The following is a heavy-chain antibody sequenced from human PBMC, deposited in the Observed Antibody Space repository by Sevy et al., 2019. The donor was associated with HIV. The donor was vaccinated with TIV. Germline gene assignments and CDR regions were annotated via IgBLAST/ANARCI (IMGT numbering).Heavy chain of an antibody. CDR1: GFTVRSSH. CDR2: IYSGGGT. Sequence: GGSLRLSCAVSGFTVRSSHMTWIRQAPGKGLEWVSIIYSGGGTYLSDSGRGRFTISRDNSQNTLFLQMNSLRAEDTAVYYCARGGGSYCGVDCTGDFESWGQGTLVTVSS. CDR3: ARGGGSYCGVDCTGDFES. V-gene: IGHV3-66*01. J-gene: IGHJ4*01. D-gene: IGHD2-21*02.